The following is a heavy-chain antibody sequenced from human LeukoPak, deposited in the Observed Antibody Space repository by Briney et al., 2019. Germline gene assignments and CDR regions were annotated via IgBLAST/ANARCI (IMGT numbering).Heavy chain of an antibody. D-gene: IGHD2-15*01. J-gene: IGHJ4*02. CDR1: GGPISSYY. CDR2: IYYSGTT. CDR3: ARDREGSYCSGGSCYSGYFDY. Sequence: KPSETLSLTCTVSGGPISSYYWSWIRQPPGKGLEWIGYIYYSGTTNYNPSLKSRVTMSVDTSKKQFSLKLSSVTAADTAVYYCARDREGSYCSGGSCYSGYFDYWGQGALVTVSS. V-gene: IGHV4-59*01.